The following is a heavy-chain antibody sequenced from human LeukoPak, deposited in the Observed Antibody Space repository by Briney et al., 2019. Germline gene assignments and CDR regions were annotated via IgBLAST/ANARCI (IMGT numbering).Heavy chain of an antibody. J-gene: IGHJ4*02. CDR1: GFTFDVYA. CDR2: ISWNSGTI. CDR3: AKRSAAGSGGYFDY. D-gene: IGHD6-13*01. V-gene: IGHV3-9*01. Sequence: GGSLRLSCAASGFTFDVYAMHWVRQAPGKGLEWVSGISWNSGTIYYADSVKGRFTISRDDAKNSLYLQMHSLRAEDTALYYCAKRSAAGSGGYFDYWGQGTLVTVSS.